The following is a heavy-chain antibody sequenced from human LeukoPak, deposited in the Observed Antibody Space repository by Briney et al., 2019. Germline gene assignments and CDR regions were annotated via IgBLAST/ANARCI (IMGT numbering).Heavy chain of an antibody. Sequence: GASVKVSCKASGYTFTSYGISWVRQAPGQGLEWMGWISAYNGNTDYAQKLQGRVTMTTDTSTSTAYMELRSLRSDDTAVYYCARDLESVAVAGSFGYWGQGTLVTVSS. CDR2: ISAYNGNT. CDR3: ARDLESVAVAGSFGY. CDR1: GYTFTSYG. V-gene: IGHV1-18*01. D-gene: IGHD6-19*01. J-gene: IGHJ4*02.